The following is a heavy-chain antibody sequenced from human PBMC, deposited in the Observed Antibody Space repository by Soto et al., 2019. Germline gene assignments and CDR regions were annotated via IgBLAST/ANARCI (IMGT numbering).Heavy chain of an antibody. CDR2: VYWDDDK. D-gene: IGHD3-9*01. J-gene: IGHJ4*02. CDR3: VHRGPLDETGMGFDF. Sequence: SGPGLVNPXQTLTLTCTFSGFSLNSRGVGVGWVRQPPGKALEWLAIVYWDDDKRYRPSLRSRLSIRKDTPKNQVVLTLTNTDPVDTATYYCVHRGPLDETGMGFDFWGQGSLVTVSS. CDR1: GFSLNSRGVG. V-gene: IGHV2-5*02.